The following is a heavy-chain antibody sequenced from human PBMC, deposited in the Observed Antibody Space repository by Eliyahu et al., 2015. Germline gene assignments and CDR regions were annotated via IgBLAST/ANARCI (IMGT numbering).Heavy chain of an antibody. CDR2: INPSGGST. CDR1: GXXFTSYY. Sequence: QVQLVQSGAEVKKPGXSVXVSCKASGXXFTSYYMHWVRQAPGQGLEXMGIINPSGGSTSYAQKFQGRVTMTRDTSTSTVYMELSSLRSEDTAVYYCARDLGQQLVPFDYWGQGTLVTVSS. CDR3: ARDLGQQLVPFDY. J-gene: IGHJ4*02. V-gene: IGHV1-46*01. D-gene: IGHD6-13*01.